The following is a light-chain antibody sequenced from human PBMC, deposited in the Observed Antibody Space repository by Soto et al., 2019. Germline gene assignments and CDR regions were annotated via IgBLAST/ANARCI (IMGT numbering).Light chain of an antibody. Sequence: SVLTLPPSVSAAPGQKVTLSSSGSSSNIANNYVSWYQQLPGTAPKLLVYDTNKRPSGIPDRFSGSKAGTTTTLCVAGLQTGDEADYYWGTWDSSLSAGVFGTGTKVTVL. CDR2: DTN. J-gene: IGLJ1*01. CDR1: SSNIANNY. V-gene: IGLV1-51*01. CDR3: GTWDSSLSAGV.